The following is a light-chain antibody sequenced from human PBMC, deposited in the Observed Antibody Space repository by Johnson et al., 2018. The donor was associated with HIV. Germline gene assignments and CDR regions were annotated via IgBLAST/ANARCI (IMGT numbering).Light chain of an antibody. J-gene: IGLJ1*01. V-gene: IGLV1-51*02. Sequence: QSVLTQPPSVSAAPGQKVTISCSGSNSNIGNNYVSWYQQVPGTAPKLLIYENNKRPSGIPDRFSGSRSGTSATLDITGLQTGDEADYYCGAWDSSLSVYVFGTGTKVTVL. CDR3: GAWDSSLSVYV. CDR1: NSNIGNNY. CDR2: ENN.